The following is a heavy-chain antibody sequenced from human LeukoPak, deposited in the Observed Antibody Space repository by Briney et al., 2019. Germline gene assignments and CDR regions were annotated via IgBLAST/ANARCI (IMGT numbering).Heavy chain of an antibody. V-gene: IGHV4-39*01. CDR3: ARHQFYGSGSYYFGY. D-gene: IGHD3-10*01. J-gene: IGHJ4*02. CDR1: GGSISSSSSY. Sequence: SETLSLTCTVSGGSISSSSSYWGWIRQPPGKGLEWIGGIYYSGSTYYNPSLKSRVTISVDTSKNQFSLKLSSVTAADTAVYYCARHQFYGSGSYYFGYWGQGTLVTVSS. CDR2: IYYSGST.